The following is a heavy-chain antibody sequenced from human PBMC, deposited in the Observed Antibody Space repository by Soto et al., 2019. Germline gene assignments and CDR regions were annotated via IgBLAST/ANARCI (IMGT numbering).Heavy chain of an antibody. CDR2: IYPGDSDT. V-gene: IGHV5-51*01. Sequence: ESVTMSCTGCRYSFTSYWLGWVGQIAGKGLEWMGIIYPGDSDTRYSPSFQVQVTISADKSSSTAYLQWSSLKASDTAMYYCARVWSGYYTRHECEYWGQGTLV. D-gene: IGHD3-3*01. CDR3: ARVWSGYYTRHECEY. J-gene: IGHJ4*02. CDR1: RYSFTSYW.